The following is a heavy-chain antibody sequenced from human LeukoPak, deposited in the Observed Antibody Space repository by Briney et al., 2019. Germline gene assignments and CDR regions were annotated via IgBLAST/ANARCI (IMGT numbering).Heavy chain of an antibody. CDR2: ISAYNGNT. Sequence: EASVKVSCKASGYTFTSYGISWVRQAPGQGLEWMGWISAYNGNTNYAQKLQGRVTMTTDTSTSTAYMELRSLRSDDTAVYYCARDAPSPIAARKGLDYWGQGTLVTVSS. J-gene: IGHJ4*02. CDR3: ARDAPSPIAARKGLDY. V-gene: IGHV1-18*01. CDR1: GYTFTSYG. D-gene: IGHD6-6*01.